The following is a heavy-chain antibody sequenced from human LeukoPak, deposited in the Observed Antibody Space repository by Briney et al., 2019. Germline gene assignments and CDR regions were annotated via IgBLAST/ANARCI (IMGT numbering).Heavy chain of an antibody. CDR2: ISSSGTVI. Sequence: PGGSLRLSCAASAFTFSDYQMNWIRQAPGKGLEWVSYISSSGTVIYYADSVKGRFTISRDNAKSSLYLQMNSLRAEDTAVYYCARGRYYYGSWYMDVWGQGTTVTVSS. D-gene: IGHD3-10*01. CDR1: AFTFSDYQ. J-gene: IGHJ6*02. V-gene: IGHV3-11*01. CDR3: ARGRYYYGSWYMDV.